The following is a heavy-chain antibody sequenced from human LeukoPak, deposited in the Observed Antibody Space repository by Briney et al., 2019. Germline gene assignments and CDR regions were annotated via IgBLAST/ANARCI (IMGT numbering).Heavy chain of an antibody. CDR2: ISAYNGNT. CDR3: ARGAGVVVPAAKPYYYYYYMDV. V-gene: IGHV1-18*01. J-gene: IGHJ6*03. D-gene: IGHD2-2*01. CDR1: GYTFTSYG. Sequence: GASVKVSCKASGYTFTSYGISWVRQAPGQGLEWMGWISAYNGNTNYAQKLQGRVTMTTDTSTSTAYMELRSLRSDDTAVYYCARGAGVVVPAAKPYYYYYYMDVWGKGTTVTVSS.